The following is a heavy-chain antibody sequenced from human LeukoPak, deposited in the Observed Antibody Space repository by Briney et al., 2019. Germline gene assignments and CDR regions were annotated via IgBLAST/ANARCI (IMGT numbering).Heavy chain of an antibody. Sequence: SVKVSCKASGGTFSSYAISWVRQAPGQGLEWMGGIIPIFGTANYAQKFQGRVTITTDESTSTAYTELSSLRSEDTAVYYCASAIVVVTAIPGWFDPWGQGTLVTVSS. CDR1: GGTFSSYA. V-gene: IGHV1-69*05. D-gene: IGHD2-21*02. J-gene: IGHJ5*02. CDR3: ASAIVVVTAIPGWFDP. CDR2: IIPIFGTA.